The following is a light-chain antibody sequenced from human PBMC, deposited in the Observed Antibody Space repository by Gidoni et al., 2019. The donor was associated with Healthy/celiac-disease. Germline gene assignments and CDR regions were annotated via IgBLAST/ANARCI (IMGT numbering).Light chain of an antibody. CDR3: MQALQTPLT. V-gene: IGKV2-28*01. CDR2: LGS. CDR1: QSLLHSNGYNY. J-gene: IGKJ4*01. Sequence: DSVMTQSPLSLPVTPGEPASISCRSSQSLLHSNGYNYLDWYLQTPGQSPQLLIYLGSNRASGVPDRFSGSGSGTDFTLKISRVEAEDVGVYYCMQALQTPLTFGGXTKVEIK.